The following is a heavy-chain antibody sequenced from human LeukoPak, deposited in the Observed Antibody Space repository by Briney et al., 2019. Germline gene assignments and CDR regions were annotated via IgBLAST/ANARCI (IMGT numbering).Heavy chain of an antibody. CDR1: GYTFTGYY. CDR3: AKTIGDYYYYYMDV. CDR2: INPNSGGT. Sequence: ASVKVSCKASGYTFTGYYMHWVRQAPGQGLEWMGWINPNSGGTNYAQKFQGRVTMTRDTSISTAYMELSRLRSDDTAVYYCAKTIGDYYYYYMDVWGEGTTVTVSS. J-gene: IGHJ6*03. D-gene: IGHD3-10*01. V-gene: IGHV1-2*02.